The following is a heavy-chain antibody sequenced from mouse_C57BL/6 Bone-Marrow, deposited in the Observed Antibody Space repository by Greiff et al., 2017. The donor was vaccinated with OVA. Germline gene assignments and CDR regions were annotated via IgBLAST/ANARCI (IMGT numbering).Heavy chain of an antibody. J-gene: IGHJ2*01. Sequence: QVQLQQPGAELVMPGASVKLSCKASGYTFTSYWMHWVKQRPGQGLEWIGEIDPSDSYTNYNQKFKGKSTLTVDKSSSTAYMQLSSLTSEDAAVYYCARGKTYYSNYADYWGQGTTLTVSS. CDR3: ARGKTYYSNYADY. CDR2: IDPSDSYT. V-gene: IGHV1-69*01. D-gene: IGHD2-5*01. CDR1: GYTFTSYW.